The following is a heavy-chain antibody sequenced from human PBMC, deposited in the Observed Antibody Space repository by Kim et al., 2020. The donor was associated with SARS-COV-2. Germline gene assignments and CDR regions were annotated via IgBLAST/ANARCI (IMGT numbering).Heavy chain of an antibody. CDR1: GFTFSSYG. Sequence: GGSLRLSCAASGFTFSSYGMHWVRQAPGKGLEWVAVISYDGSNKYYADSVKGRFTISRDNSKNTLYLQMNSLRAEDTAVYYCANTVRGEAFDIWGQGTMVTVSS. J-gene: IGHJ3*02. V-gene: IGHV3-30*18. CDR2: ISYDGSNK. CDR3: ANTVRGEAFDI. D-gene: IGHD3-10*01.